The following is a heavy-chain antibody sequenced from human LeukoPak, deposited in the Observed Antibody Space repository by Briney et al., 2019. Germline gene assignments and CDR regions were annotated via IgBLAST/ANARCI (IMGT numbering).Heavy chain of an antibody. V-gene: IGHV4-34*01. D-gene: IGHD3-10*01. Sequence: SETLSLTCAVYGGSFSGYYWSWVRQPPGKGLEWIGEINHSGSTNYNPSLKSRVTISVDTSKNQFSLKLSSVTAADAAVYYCARVFHNSLYGSGSSRSNSFDYWGQGTLVTVSS. CDR1: GGSFSGYY. CDR2: INHSGST. CDR3: ARVFHNSLYGSGSSRSNSFDY. J-gene: IGHJ4*02.